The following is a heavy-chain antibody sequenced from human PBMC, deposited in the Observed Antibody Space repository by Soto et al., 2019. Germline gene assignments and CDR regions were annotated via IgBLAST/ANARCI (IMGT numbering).Heavy chain of an antibody. D-gene: IGHD3-16*01. V-gene: IGHV3-30*18. CDR2: MSDDGSKK. CDR1: GFSFRKYG. Sequence: QVQLVETGGGVVQPGRSLRLSCAASGFSFRKYGMHWVRQAPGKGLEWVAEMSDDGSKKYYGDSVKGRFTISRDHSKNTLYLLMDSLRPEDKAMYYCAKELRETGGYYFDCWGQGTLVTVSS. CDR3: AKELRETGGYYFDC. J-gene: IGHJ4*02.